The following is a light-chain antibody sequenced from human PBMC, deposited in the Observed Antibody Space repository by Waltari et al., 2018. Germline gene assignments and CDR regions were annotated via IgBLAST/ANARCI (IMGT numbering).Light chain of an antibody. CDR2: STS. V-gene: IGLV7-43*01. CDR3: LLYYGGAQLGV. CDR1: TGAVTSGYY. J-gene: IGLJ2*01. Sequence: QTVVTQEPSLTVSPGGTVTLNCASSTGAVTSGYYPNWVQQKPGQTPRGLIYSTSNKHPGTPARFSGSLLGGKAALTLSGVQPEDEAEYYCLLYYGGAQLGVFGGGTKLTVL.